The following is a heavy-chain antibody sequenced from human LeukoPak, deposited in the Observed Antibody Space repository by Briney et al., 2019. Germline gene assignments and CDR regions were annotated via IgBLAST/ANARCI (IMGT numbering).Heavy chain of an antibody. CDR2: ISAYNGDT. CDR3: ARGMVAPMVRGVIIDGGFDY. J-gene: IGHJ4*02. Sequence: EASVKVSCKASGYTFTSYDINCVRQATGQGLEWMVWISAYNGDTNYAQKLQGRVTMTKDTSTTTAHMELRSLRSDDTAVYYCARGMVAPMVRGVIIDGGFDYWGQGTLVTVSS. CDR1: GYTFTSYD. D-gene: IGHD3-10*01. V-gene: IGHV1-18*01.